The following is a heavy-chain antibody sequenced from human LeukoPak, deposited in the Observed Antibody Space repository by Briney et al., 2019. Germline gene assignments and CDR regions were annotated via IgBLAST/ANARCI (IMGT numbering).Heavy chain of an antibody. D-gene: IGHD2-2*01. V-gene: IGHV4-61*02. CDR3: ARDHTLGYCSSTSCYGGWFDP. CDR1: GGSISSGSYY. CDR2: IYTSGST. J-gene: IGHJ5*02. Sequence: SETLSLTCTVSGGSISSGSYYWSWIRQPAGKGLEWIGRIYTSGSTNYNPSLKSRVTISVDTSKNQISLKLSSVTAADTAVYYCARDHTLGYCSSTSCYGGWFDPWGQGTLVTVSS.